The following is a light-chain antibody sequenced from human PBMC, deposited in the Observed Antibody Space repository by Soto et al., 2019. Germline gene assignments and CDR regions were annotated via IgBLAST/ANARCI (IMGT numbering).Light chain of an antibody. Sequence: QSVLTQPPSASGSPGQSVTISCTGTSSDVGDYNYVSWYQHHPGKAPKLMIYEVTKRPSGVPDRFSGSKSGNTASLTVSGLQAEDEADYYCSSYAGTNNPYVFGNGTKVTVL. V-gene: IGLV2-8*01. CDR3: SSYAGTNNPYV. J-gene: IGLJ1*01. CDR1: SSDVGDYNY. CDR2: EVT.